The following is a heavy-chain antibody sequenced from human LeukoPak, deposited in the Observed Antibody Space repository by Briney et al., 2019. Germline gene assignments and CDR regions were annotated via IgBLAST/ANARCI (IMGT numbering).Heavy chain of an antibody. CDR3: ARDLGGSNYYYYMDV. CDR2: IYYSGST. V-gene: IGHV4-59*01. D-gene: IGHD4-23*01. CDR1: GGSISSYY. Sequence: SQTLSLTCTVSGGSISSYYWSWIRQPPGKGLEWIGYIYYSGSTNYNPSLKSRVTISVDTSKNQFSLKLSSVTAADTAVYYCARDLGGSNYYYYMDVWGKGTTVTVSS. J-gene: IGHJ6*03.